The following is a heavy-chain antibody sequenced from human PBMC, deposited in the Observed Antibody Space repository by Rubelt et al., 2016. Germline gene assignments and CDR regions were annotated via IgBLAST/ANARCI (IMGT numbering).Heavy chain of an antibody. D-gene: IGHD1-14*01. V-gene: IGHV3-7*01. J-gene: IGHJ3*02. CDR2: IKQDGSEK. CDR3: ARLTGYGDYAFDI. Sequence: GKGLEWVANIKQDGSEKYYVDSMKGRFTISRDNSKNTLYLQMNSLRAEDTAVYYCARLTGYGDYAFDIWGQGTMVTVSS.